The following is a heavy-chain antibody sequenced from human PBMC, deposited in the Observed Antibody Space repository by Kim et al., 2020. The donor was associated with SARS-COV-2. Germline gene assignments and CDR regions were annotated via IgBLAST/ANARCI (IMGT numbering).Heavy chain of an antibody. D-gene: IGHD6-13*01. CDR3: AREYSSSWYEFVVTAIPDSPCY. CDR2: ISSSSSYI. J-gene: IGHJ4*02. V-gene: IGHV3-21*01. CDR1: GFTFSSYS. Sequence: GGSLRLSCAASGFTFSSYSMNWVRQAPGKGLEWVSSISSSSSYIYYADSVKGRFTISRDNAKNSLYLQMNSLRAEDTAVYYCAREYSSSWYEFVVTAIPDSPCYLGQGTLVTVSS.